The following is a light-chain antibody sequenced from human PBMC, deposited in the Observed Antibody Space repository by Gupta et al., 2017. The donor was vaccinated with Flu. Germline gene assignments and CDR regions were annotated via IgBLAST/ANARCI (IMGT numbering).Light chain of an antibody. J-gene: IGLJ3*02. V-gene: IGLV1-40*01. CDR2: RNT. CDR3: QSYDSSLSGWV. CDR1: SSNIGAGLD. Sequence: QSVLTQPPSVSWAQDQRVTIPSTGSSSNIGAGLDVHWYQQLPGTAPTLLIYRNTNRPSGVPDRFSASKSGTSASLAITGLQAEDEADYYCQSYDSSLSGWVFGGGTKLTVL.